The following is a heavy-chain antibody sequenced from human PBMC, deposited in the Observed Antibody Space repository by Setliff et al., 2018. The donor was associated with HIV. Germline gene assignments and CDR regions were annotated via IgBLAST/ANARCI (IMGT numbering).Heavy chain of an antibody. J-gene: IGHJ4*02. D-gene: IGHD2-15*01. CDR3: AGGWYFRDISDSRFDF. V-gene: IGHV4-31*03. CDR1: GVSITTDGYY. CDR2: MYHSGST. Sequence: SETLSLTCSVSGVSITTDGYYWSWIRHYPGKGLEWIGYMYHSGSTYYNASLASRLIMSLDPSKNQFSLKLNSMTAADTAMFYCAGGWYFRDISDSRFDFWGQGMLVTVSS.